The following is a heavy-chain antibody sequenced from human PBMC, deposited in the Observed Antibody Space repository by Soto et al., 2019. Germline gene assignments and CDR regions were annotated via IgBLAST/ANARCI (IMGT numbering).Heavy chain of an antibody. J-gene: IGHJ6*02. CDR1: GGSIGSYY. D-gene: IGHD6-13*01. Sequence: PSETLSLTCTVTGGSIGSYYWSWIRQSPGRGLEWIGCVYYSDGTNYNPSLKSRATMSMDKSNNQFSLRLRSVTAADTAVYYCARTESSSWSLFYYGMDVWGQGTTVTVSS. V-gene: IGHV4-59*01. CDR3: ARTESSSWSLFYYGMDV. CDR2: VYYSDGT.